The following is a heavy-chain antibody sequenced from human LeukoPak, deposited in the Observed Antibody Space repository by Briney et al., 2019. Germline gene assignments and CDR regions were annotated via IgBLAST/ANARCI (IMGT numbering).Heavy chain of an antibody. V-gene: IGHV4-34*01. CDR1: GGSFSGYY. Sequence: SETLSLTCAVYGGSFSGYYWSWIRQPPGKGLEWIGEINHSGSTNYNPSLKSRVTISVDTSKNQFSLKLSSVTAADTAVYYCARHVDGGHRGYYDSSGYYPHYFDYWGQGTLVTVSS. CDR2: INHSGST. D-gene: IGHD3-22*01. CDR3: ARHVDGGHRGYYDSSGYYPHYFDY. J-gene: IGHJ4*02.